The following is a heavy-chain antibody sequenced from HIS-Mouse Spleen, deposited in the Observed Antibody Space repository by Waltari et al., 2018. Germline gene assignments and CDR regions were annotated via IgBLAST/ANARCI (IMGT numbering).Heavy chain of an antibody. V-gene: IGHV3-30-3*01. D-gene: IGHD7-27*01. J-gene: IGHJ4*02. CDR3: ARGDDAKLGIIGGY. CDR2: ISDDGSNK. Sequence: QVQLVESGGGVVQPGRSLRLSCAASGFTFSSYAMHWVRQAPGKGLEWVAVISDDGSNKYYADSLKGRFTISRDNSKNTLYLQMNSLRAEDTAVYYCARGDDAKLGIIGGYWGQGTLVTVSS. CDR1: GFTFSSYA.